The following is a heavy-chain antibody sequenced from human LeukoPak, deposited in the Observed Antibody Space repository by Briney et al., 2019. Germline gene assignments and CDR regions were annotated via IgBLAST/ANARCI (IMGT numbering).Heavy chain of an antibody. J-gene: IGHJ4*02. Sequence: PSETLSLTCTVSGDSISSGSYYWSWIRQPAGKGLEWIGRIYSNGDTNYNPSLKSRVTISVDPSKNQFSVKLTSVTAADTAVYYCARDRVPGPFDYWGQGTLVTVSS. CDR1: GDSISSGSYY. CDR2: IYSNGDT. CDR3: ARDRVPGPFDY. V-gene: IGHV4-61*02.